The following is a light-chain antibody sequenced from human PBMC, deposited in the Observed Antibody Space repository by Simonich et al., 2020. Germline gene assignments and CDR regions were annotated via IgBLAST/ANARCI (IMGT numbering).Light chain of an antibody. CDR3: QQYDNLLQT. Sequence: DIQMTQSPSSLSASVGDRVTITCQASQDICNYLNWYQQKPGKAPKLLIYDASNLETGGPSRFSGSGSGTDLTFTISSLQPEDIATYYCQQYDNLLQTFGGGTKVEIK. CDR1: QDICNY. V-gene: IGKV1-33*01. J-gene: IGKJ4*01. CDR2: DAS.